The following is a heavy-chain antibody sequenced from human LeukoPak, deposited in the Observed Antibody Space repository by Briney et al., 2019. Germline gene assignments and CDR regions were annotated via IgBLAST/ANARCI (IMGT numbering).Heavy chain of an antibody. CDR3: ARPGNDAFDI. CDR1: GFTFSSYA. CDR2: ISYDGSNK. J-gene: IGHJ3*02. V-gene: IGHV3-30-3*01. Sequence: GGSLRLPCAASGFTFSSYAMHWVRQAPGKGLEWVAVISYDGSNKYYADSVKGRFTISRDNSKNTLYLQMNSLRAEDTAVYYCARPGNDAFDIWGQGTMVTVSS.